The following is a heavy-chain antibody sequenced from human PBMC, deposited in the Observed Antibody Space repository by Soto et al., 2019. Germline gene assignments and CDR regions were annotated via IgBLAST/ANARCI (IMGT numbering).Heavy chain of an antibody. CDR3: ARDLAGKTTVPKAVAFDI. CDR2: ISSSSSYI. Sequence: EVQLVESGGGLVKPGGSLRLSCAASGFTFSSYSMNWVRQAPGKGLEWVSYISSSSSYIYYADSVKGRFTISRDNAKNSLYLQMNSLIAEDTAVYYCARDLAGKTTVPKAVAFDIWGQGTMVTVSS. V-gene: IGHV3-21*01. D-gene: IGHD4-17*01. CDR1: GFTFSSYS. J-gene: IGHJ3*02.